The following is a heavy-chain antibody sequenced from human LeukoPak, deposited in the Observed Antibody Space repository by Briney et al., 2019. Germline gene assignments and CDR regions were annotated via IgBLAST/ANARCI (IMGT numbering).Heavy chain of an antibody. V-gene: IGHV3-23*01. CDR3: AKDAWTYCSDCSRGSRSLYY. J-gene: IGHJ4*02. D-gene: IGHD2-15*01. CDR1: GFTFYAYA. CDR2: IGGCGAST. Sequence: PGGSLRLSCAASGFTFYAYAMTWVRHAPGEGLEWVSGIGGCGASTIYADCVGGRFNISRDNSKDTLYLQMNNLRAEDTAIYYCAKDAWTYCSDCSRGSRSLYYWGQGTLVTVSS.